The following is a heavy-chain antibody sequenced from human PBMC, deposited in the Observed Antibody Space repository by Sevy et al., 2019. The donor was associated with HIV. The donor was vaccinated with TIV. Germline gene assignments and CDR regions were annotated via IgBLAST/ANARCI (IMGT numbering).Heavy chain of an antibody. CDR1: GASISSGGYY. CDR3: ARDLGGSSWSWFGY. V-gene: IGHV4-31*03. CDR2: IYYSGST. J-gene: IGHJ4*02. D-gene: IGHD6-13*01. Sequence: SDTLSLTCTVSGASISSGGYYWSWIRQHPGKGLEWIGYIYYSGSTYYNPSLKSRVTLSVDTSKNQFSLKLSSVTAADTAVYYCARDLGGSSWSWFGYWGQGTLVTVSS.